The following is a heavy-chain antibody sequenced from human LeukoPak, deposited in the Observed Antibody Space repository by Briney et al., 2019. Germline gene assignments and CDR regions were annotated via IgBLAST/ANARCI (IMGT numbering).Heavy chain of an antibody. CDR1: GYTFTGYY. J-gene: IGHJ5*02. CDR3: ARDTTYGSGSYYWFDP. D-gene: IGHD3-10*01. CDR2: INPNSGGT. V-gene: IGHV1-2*02. Sequence: ASVKVSCKASGYTFTGYYMHWVRQAPGQGLEWMGWINPNSGGTNYAQKFRGRVTMARDTSISTAYMELSRLRSDDTAVYYCARDTTYGSGSYYWFDPWGQGTLVTVSS.